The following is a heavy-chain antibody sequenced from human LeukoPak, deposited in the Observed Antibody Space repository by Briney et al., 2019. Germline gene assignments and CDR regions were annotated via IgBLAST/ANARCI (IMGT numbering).Heavy chain of an antibody. Sequence: SETLSLTWTVSGGSISSGGYYWSWIRQHPGKGLEWIGYIYYSGSTYYNPSLKSRVTISVDTSKNQFSLQLSSVTAADTAVYYCARSFGRETLHFDYWGQGTLVTVSS. D-gene: IGHD3-10*01. CDR2: IYYSGST. CDR3: ARSFGRETLHFDY. CDR1: GGSISSGGYY. J-gene: IGHJ4*02. V-gene: IGHV4-31*02.